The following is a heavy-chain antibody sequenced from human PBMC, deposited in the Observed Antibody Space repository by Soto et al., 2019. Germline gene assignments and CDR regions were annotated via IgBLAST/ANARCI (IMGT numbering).Heavy chain of an antibody. CDR2: IWYDGSNK. V-gene: IGHV3-33*01. CDR1: GFTSSSYG. J-gene: IGHJ6*03. Sequence: GGSLRLSCAASGFTSSSYGMHWVRQAPGKGLEWVAVIWYDGSNKYYADSVKGRFTISRDNSKNTLYLQMNSLRAEDTAVYYCARAYGDYVGYYYYMDVWGKGTTVTVSS. CDR3: ARAYGDYVGYYYYMDV. D-gene: IGHD4-17*01.